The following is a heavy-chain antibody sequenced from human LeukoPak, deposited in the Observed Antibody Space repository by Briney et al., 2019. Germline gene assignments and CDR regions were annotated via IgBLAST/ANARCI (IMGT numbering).Heavy chain of an antibody. Sequence: GGSLRLSCAASGFTFSSYAMHWVRQAPGKGLEWVAVISYDGSNKYYADSVKGRFTISRDNSKNTLYLQMNSLRAEDTAVYYCARVGSITIFWGHAFDIWGQGTMVTVSS. CDR3: ARVGSITIFWGHAFDI. CDR2: ISYDGSNK. V-gene: IGHV3-30-3*01. D-gene: IGHD3-9*01. J-gene: IGHJ3*02. CDR1: GFTFSSYA.